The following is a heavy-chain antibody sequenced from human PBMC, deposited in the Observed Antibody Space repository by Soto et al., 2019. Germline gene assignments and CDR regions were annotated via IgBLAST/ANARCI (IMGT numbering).Heavy chain of an antibody. CDR3: ARGNWNYYYGFDV. CDR1: EFTFDKYY. J-gene: IGHJ6*02. D-gene: IGHD1-20*01. V-gene: IGHV3-7*01. Sequence: EVQLVESGGGLVQPGGSLRLSCAASEFTFDKYYMTWVRQAPGKGPEWVANIKPEGSEQYYVDSVKGRFTISRDNANNSLYLQMNSLRAEDTAVYFCARGNWNYYYGFDVWGQGTTVTVSS. CDR2: IKPEGSEQ.